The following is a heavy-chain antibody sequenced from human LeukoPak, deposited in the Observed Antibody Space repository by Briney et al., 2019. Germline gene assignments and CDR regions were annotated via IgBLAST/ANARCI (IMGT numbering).Heavy chain of an antibody. CDR1: GYTFTGYY. Sequence: EVSVKVSCKASGYTFTGYYMHWVRQPPGQGLEGMGWINPDSGGTNFAQKFQGRVTMTRDTSISTAYMELSRLRSDDTAVYYCGRDFRDSLDYWGQGTRVRLSS. V-gene: IGHV1-2*02. CDR3: GRDFRDSLDY. J-gene: IGHJ4*02. CDR2: INPDSGGT.